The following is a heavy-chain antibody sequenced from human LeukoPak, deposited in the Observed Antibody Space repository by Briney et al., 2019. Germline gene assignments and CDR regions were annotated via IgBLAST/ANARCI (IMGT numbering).Heavy chain of an antibody. J-gene: IGHJ5*02. CDR2: IKTDGSQI. CDR1: GFTFSSYW. CDR3: ARIKAAAGGNWFDP. D-gene: IGHD6-13*01. V-gene: IGHV3-7*01. Sequence: GGSLRLSCVASGFTFSSYWMTWVRQAPGKGLEWVANIKTDGSQIYYVDSVKGRFTISRDNAKNSLYLQMDSLRAEDTAVYYCARIKAAAGGNWFDPWGQGTLVTVSS.